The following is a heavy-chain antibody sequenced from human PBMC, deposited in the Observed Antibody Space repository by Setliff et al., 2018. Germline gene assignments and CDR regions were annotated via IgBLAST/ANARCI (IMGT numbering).Heavy chain of an antibody. CDR1: GYPISSGYY. J-gene: IGHJ4*02. V-gene: IGHV4-38-2*01. D-gene: IGHD3-3*01. CDR2: IYHSGST. CDR3: ARHGLQFLEWLSAFDY. Sequence: SETLSLTCAVSGYPISSGYYWGWIRQPPGKGLEWIGNIYHSGSTYYNPSLKSRVTISVDTSKNQFSLKLTSVTAADTAVYYCARHGLQFLEWLSAFDYWGQGTLVTVSS.